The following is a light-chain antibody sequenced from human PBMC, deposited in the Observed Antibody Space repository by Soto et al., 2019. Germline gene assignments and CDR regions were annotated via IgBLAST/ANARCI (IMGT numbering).Light chain of an antibody. CDR3: QHYNSYSEA. CDR1: QTISSW. V-gene: IGKV1-5*03. J-gene: IGKJ1*01. Sequence: DIQMTQSPSTLSGSVGDRVTITCRASQTISSWLAWYQQKPGKAPKLLIYKASTLKSGVPARFSGSGSGTEFTLTISSLKPDDFATYYCQHYNSYSEAFGSGTKVELK. CDR2: KAS.